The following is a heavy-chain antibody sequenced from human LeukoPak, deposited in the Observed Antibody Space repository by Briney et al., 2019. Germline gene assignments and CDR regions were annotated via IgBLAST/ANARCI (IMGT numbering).Heavy chain of an antibody. CDR1: GFTMSTYW. V-gene: IGHV3-7*03. Sequence: GGSLRLSCAASGFTMSTYWMSWVRQAPGKGLEWVASIKQGGSEQHYVESVKGRFTISRDNTKNSLYLQMNSLRAEDTAVFYCARDQYDTWSRRGNFDSWGQGTLVIVSS. CDR3: ARDQYDTWSRRGNFDS. J-gene: IGHJ4*02. CDR2: IKQGGSEQ. D-gene: IGHD3/OR15-3a*01.